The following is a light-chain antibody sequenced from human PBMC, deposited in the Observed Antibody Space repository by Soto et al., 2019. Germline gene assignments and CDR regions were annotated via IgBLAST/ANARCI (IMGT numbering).Light chain of an antibody. Sequence: DTVFTKSPVTLSLYPGERATLSCRASQSVGGSFLAWYQQRPGQAPRLLIYHTSYRATGIPDRFSGSGSGTDFTLTISRLEPEDFAVYYCQQYHSSPRTFGQGTKLDIK. CDR2: HTS. V-gene: IGKV3-20*01. CDR1: QSVGGSF. CDR3: QQYHSSPRT. J-gene: IGKJ1*01.